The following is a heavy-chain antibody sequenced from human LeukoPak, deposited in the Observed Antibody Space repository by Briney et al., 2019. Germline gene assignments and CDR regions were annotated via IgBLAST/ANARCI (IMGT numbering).Heavy chain of an antibody. CDR3: ASGNDLIAAGGSLFDY. J-gene: IGHJ4*02. CDR1: GFTFSSYE. V-gene: IGHV3-48*03. Sequence: PGGSLRLSCAASGFTFSSYEMNWVRQAPGKGLEWVSYISSGGSTINYADSVKGRFTISRDNAKNSLYLQMHSLRAEDTAVYYCASGNDLIAAGGSLFDYWGQGTLVTVSS. D-gene: IGHD6-25*01. CDR2: ISSGGSTI.